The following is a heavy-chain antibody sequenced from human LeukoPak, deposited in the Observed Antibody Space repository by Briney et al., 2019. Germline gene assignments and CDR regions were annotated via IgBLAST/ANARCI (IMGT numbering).Heavy chain of an antibody. CDR2: IYYSGST. CDR3: ARVPYGSGSYYNAYYFDY. D-gene: IGHD3-10*01. CDR1: GGSISSGDYY. V-gene: IGHV4-30-4*01. J-gene: IGHJ4*02. Sequence: SQTLSLTCTVSGGSISSGDYYWSWIRQPPGKGLEWIGYIYYSGSTYYNPSLKSRVTISVDTSKNQFSLKLSSVTAADTAVYYCARVPYGSGSYYNAYYFDYWGQGTLVTVSS.